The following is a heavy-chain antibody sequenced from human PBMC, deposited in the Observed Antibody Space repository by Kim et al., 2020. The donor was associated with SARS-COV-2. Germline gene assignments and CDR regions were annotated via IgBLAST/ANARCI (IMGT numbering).Heavy chain of an antibody. CDR3: ARGRGSSWYETLHFDF. Sequence: SETLSLTCTVSGGSIISSDYYWGWVRQPPGKPLEWIGNIYYTGYTHYNPSLDSRAAIAVDTSKAQFSLRLASGSAADTAVYYCARGRGSSWYETLHFDFWGRGILVTVSS. CDR2: IYYTGYT. V-gene: IGHV4-39*01. D-gene: IGHD6-13*01. J-gene: IGHJ4*02. CDR1: GGSIISSDYY.